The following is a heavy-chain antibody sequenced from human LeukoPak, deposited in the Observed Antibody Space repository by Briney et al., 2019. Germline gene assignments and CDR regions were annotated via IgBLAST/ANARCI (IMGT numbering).Heavy chain of an antibody. J-gene: IGHJ3*02. V-gene: IGHV4-59*01. CDR1: GGSISSYY. CDR2: IYYSGST. Sequence: SETLSRTCTVSGGSISSYYWSWIRQPAGKGLEWIGYIYYSGSTNYNPSLKSRVTISVDTSKNQFSLKLSSVTAADTDVYYCARETDYYDSSGYYYDAFDIWGQGTMVTVSS. CDR3: ARETDYYDSSGYYYDAFDI. D-gene: IGHD3-22*01.